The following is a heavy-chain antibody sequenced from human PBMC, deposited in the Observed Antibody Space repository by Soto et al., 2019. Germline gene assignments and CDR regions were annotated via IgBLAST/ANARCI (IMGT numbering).Heavy chain of an antibody. CDR1: TFTFSSYA. CDR3: VRSAAMPPLDY. V-gene: IGHV3-23*01. J-gene: IGHJ4*02. Sequence: PGGSLRLSCAATTFTFSSYAMSWVRQAPGKGLEWVSAITGSGGTTYYADSVKGRFTISRDNSKSTLYLQMNSLRAEDTAVYYCVRSAAMPPLDYWGQRTLVTVSS. CDR2: ITGSGGTT. D-gene: IGHD2-2*01.